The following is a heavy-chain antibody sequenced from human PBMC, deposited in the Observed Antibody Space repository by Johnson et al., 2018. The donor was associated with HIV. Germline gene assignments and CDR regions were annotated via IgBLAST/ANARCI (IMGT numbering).Heavy chain of an antibody. CDR2: IALAGVT. D-gene: IGHD3/OR15-3a*01. CDR1: GFNFRDYD. J-gene: IGHJ3*01. Sequence: VQLVESGGGLVQPGGSLRLSCAASGFNFRDYDMHWVRQATGKHLEWVSGIALAGVTHYSDSVKGRFTISKDDAKSSIYLQMNSLSAGDTAVYYCVRGVAGVPGLDDVFGVWGQGTMVTVSA. CDR3: VRGVAGVPGLDDVFGV. V-gene: IGHV3-13*01.